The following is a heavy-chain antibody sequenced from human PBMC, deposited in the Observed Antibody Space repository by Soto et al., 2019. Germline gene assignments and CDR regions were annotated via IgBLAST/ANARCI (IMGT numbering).Heavy chain of an antibody. V-gene: IGHV1-3*01. J-gene: IGHJ5*02. CDR1: GYTFSGHA. Sequence: QVHFVQSGAEVKKPGASVKVSCKASGYTFSGHAIHWLRQAPGQRPEWLGWINAGNSKTYYSEKFEGRVTFTRDEVATTVNMELTSLTSEDTAVYYCGRDQSGTGYYVDWFDPWGQGTLVTVSS. CDR2: INAGNSKT. D-gene: IGHD3-10*02. CDR3: GRDQSGTGYYVDWFDP.